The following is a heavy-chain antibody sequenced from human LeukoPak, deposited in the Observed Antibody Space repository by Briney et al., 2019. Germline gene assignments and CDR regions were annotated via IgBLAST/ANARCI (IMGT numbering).Heavy chain of an antibody. CDR1: GFTFSDYY. D-gene: IGHD2-21*02. Sequence: GGSLRLSCAASGFTFSDYYMSWIRQAPGKGLEWVSYISSSGSTIYYADSVKGRFTISRDNAKNSLYLQMDSLRAEDTAVCYCARDGPATAPDYWGQGTLVTVSS. CDR3: ARDGPATAPDY. V-gene: IGHV3-11*01. CDR2: ISSSGSTI. J-gene: IGHJ4*02.